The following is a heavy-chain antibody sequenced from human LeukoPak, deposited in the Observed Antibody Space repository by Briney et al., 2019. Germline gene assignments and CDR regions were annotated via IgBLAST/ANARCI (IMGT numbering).Heavy chain of an antibody. D-gene: IGHD3-9*01. Sequence: ASVKVSCKASGYTFGTHWMHWVRQAPGQGLEWMGIINPSGDFRSYAQKFKGRVTVTRDMSTRTVYMELSDLRPDDTAVYYCARDLSFDSYAFDIWGQGTMVTVSS. CDR2: INPSGDFR. CDR3: ARDLSFDSYAFDI. V-gene: IGHV1-46*01. CDR1: GYTFGTHW. J-gene: IGHJ3*02.